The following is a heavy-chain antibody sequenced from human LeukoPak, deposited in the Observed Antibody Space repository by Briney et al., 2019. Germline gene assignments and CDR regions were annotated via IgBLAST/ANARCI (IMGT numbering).Heavy chain of an antibody. D-gene: IGHD1-26*01. CDR2: ISSSSSYI. CDR1: GFTFSSYS. CDR3: ARVGVGALFDY. Sequence: GRSLRLSCAASGFTFSSYSVNWVRQAPGKGLEWVSSISSSSSYIYYADSVKGRFTISRDNAKNSLYLQMNSLRAEDTAVYYCARVGVGALFDYWGQGTLVTVSS. V-gene: IGHV3-21*01. J-gene: IGHJ4*02.